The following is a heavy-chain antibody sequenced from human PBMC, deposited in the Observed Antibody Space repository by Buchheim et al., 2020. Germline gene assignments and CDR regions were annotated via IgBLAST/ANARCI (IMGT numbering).Heavy chain of an antibody. J-gene: IGHJ3*02. CDR2: IKADGCEK. Sequence: EVQLVESGGGLVQPGGSLRLSCAASGFTSSTYWMTWVRQAPGKGLEWVANIKADGCEKNYVDSVKGRFTISRDNAKNSLYLQMDSLRVEDTAVYFCARDFTQWLTFYYYDVLDIWGQGT. CDR1: GFTSSTYW. V-gene: IGHV3-7*01. CDR3: ARDFTQWLTFYYYDVLDI. D-gene: IGHD3-9*01.